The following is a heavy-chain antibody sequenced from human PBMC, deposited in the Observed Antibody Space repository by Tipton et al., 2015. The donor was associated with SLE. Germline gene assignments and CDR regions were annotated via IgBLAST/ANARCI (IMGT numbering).Heavy chain of an antibody. CDR2: IYYSGST. CDR3: AGGVQQLMPFDY. V-gene: IGHV4-59*01. J-gene: IGHJ4*02. CDR1: GGSISSYY. D-gene: IGHD6-13*01. Sequence: TLSLTCTVSGGSISSYYWSWIRQPPGKGLEWIGYIYYSGSTNYNPSLKSRVTISVDTSKNQFSLKLSSVTAADTAVYYCAGGVQQLMPFDYWGQGTLVTVSS.